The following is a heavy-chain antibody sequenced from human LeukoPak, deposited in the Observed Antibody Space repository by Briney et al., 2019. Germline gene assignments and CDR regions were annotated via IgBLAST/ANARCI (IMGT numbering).Heavy chain of an antibody. J-gene: IGHJ4*02. V-gene: IGHV5-51*01. CDR2: LYPGDSDT. D-gene: IGHD3-10*01. CDR3: AKSYGSGSYSEYYFDY. CDR1: GYSFTNYW. Sequence: GESLKISCKGSGYSFTNYWIGWVRQMPGKGLEWMGVLYPGDSDTTYSPSFQGQVTISADKSISTAYLQWSSLKASDTAMYYCAKSYGSGSYSEYYFDYWGQGTLVTVSS.